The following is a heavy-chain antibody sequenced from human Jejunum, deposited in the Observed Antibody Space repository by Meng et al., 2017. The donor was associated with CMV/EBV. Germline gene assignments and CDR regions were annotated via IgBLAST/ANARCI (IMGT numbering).Heavy chain of an antibody. V-gene: IGHV3-30-3*01. D-gene: IGHD3-22*01. J-gene: IGHJ2*01. CDR2: ISFDGGDK. Sequence: QVQLVESGXGVVQAXRSLRLXXXASGFTFSNYAMHWVRQAPGKGLEWVAVISFDGGDKIYAESLKGRFTIARDNSKNTLYLQVNSLRAEDTAVYYCARSDYDSLKWYFDLCGRGTLCTVSS. CDR1: GFTFSNYA. CDR3: ARSDYDSLKWYFDL.